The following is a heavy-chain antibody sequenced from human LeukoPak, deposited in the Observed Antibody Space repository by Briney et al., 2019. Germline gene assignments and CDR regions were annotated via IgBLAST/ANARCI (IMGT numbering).Heavy chain of an antibody. CDR3: AKGSYYDSSGSFYFDY. Sequence: GGSLRLSCAASGFTFSSYAMSWVRQAPGKGLEWVPGISGSGDNTYYADSVKGRFTISRDNSKNTLYVQVNSLGTEDTAAYYCAKGSYYDSSGSFYFDYWGQGTLVTVSS. CDR2: ISGSGDNT. V-gene: IGHV3-23*01. CDR1: GFTFSSYA. J-gene: IGHJ4*02. D-gene: IGHD3-22*01.